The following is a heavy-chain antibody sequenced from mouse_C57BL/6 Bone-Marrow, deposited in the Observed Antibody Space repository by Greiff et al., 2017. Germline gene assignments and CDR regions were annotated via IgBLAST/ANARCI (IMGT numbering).Heavy chain of an antibody. CDR1: GFSLSTSGMG. CDR3: ARSQVVLLRRRRHYYYAMDY. Sequence: QVTLKESGPGILQSSQTLSLTCSFSGFSLSTSGMGVSWIRQPSGKGLEWLAHIYWDDDKRSNPSLKRRLTISKDTSRNQVFLKITRVDTADTDTHYYARSQVVLLRRRRHYYYAMDYWGQGTSVTVSS. J-gene: IGHJ4*01. V-gene: IGHV8-12*01. D-gene: IGHD1-3*01. CDR2: IYWDDDK.